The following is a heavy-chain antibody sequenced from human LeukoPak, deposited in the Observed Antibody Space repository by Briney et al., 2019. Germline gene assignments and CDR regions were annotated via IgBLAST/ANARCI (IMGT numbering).Heavy chain of an antibody. Sequence: PGGSLRLSCAASGFTFDDYAMHWVRQAPGKVLEWVSGISWNSGSIGYADSVKGRFTISRDNAKNSLYLQMNSLRAEDMALYYCAKDTSDGYSYGGFDYWGQGTLVTVSS. J-gene: IGHJ4*02. D-gene: IGHD5-18*01. CDR1: GFTFDDYA. CDR2: ISWNSGSI. CDR3: AKDTSDGYSYGGFDY. V-gene: IGHV3-9*03.